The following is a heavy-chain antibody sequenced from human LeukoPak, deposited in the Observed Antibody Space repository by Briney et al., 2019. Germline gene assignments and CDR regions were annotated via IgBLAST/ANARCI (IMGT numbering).Heavy chain of an antibody. D-gene: IGHD4-17*01. V-gene: IGHV4-39*07. J-gene: IGHJ3*02. CDR3: ARDGGDYGDYTLVTRSAFDI. Sequence: NSSETLSLTCTVSGGSISSSSYYWGWIRQPPGKGLEWIGSIYHSGSTYYNPSLKSRVTISVDTSKNQFSLKLSSVTAADTAVYYCARDGGDYGDYTLVTRSAFDIWGQGTMVTVSS. CDR2: IYHSGST. CDR1: GGSISSSSYY.